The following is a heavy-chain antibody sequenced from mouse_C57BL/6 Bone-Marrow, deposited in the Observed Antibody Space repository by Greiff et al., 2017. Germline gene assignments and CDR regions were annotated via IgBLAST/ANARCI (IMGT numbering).Heavy chain of an antibody. J-gene: IGHJ4*01. CDR3: ARRTYAMDY. V-gene: IGHV1-18*01. CDR1: GYTFTDYN. CDR2: INPNNGGT. Sequence: VQLKESGPELVKPGASVKIPCKASGYTFTDYNMDWVKQSHGKSLEWIGDINPNNGGTIYNQKFKGKATLTVDKSSSTAYMELRSLTSEDTAVYYCARRTYAMDYWGQGTSVTVSS.